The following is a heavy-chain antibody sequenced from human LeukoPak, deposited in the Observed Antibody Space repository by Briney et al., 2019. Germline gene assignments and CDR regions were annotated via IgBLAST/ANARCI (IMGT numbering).Heavy chain of an antibody. D-gene: IGHD3-10*01. CDR1: GGSISSYY. CDR2: IYTSGST. J-gene: IGHJ5*02. Sequence: SETLSLTCTVSGGSISSYYCSWIRQPAGKGLEWIGGIYTSGSTNYNPSLKSRVTMSLDTSKNQFSLKLSSVTAADTAVYYCAREGIYYYGTLENWFDPWGQGPLVPLSS. CDR3: AREGIYYYGTLENWFDP. V-gene: IGHV4-4*07.